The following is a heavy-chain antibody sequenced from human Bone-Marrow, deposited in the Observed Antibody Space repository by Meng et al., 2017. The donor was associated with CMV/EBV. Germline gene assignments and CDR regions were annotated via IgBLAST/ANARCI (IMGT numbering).Heavy chain of an antibody. J-gene: IGHJ4*02. Sequence: SETLSLTCTVSGVSISSNSYYWGWIRQPPGKGLEWIGSIYYSGSTYYNPSLKSRVTISVDTSKNQFSLKLGSVTAADTAVYYCARQTTTPYSSGETGFDYWGQGTLVTVSS. D-gene: IGHD6-19*01. CDR2: IYYSGST. CDR1: GVSISSNSYY. CDR3: ARQTTTPYSSGETGFDY. V-gene: IGHV4-39*01.